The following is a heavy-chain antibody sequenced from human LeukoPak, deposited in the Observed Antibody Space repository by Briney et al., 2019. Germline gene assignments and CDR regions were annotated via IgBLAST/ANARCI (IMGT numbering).Heavy chain of an antibody. CDR1: GYTFTGYY. CDR3: AIVCSSTSCYSRSIDY. J-gene: IGHJ4*02. CDR2: INPNSGGT. V-gene: IGHV1-2*02. D-gene: IGHD2-2*01. Sequence: ASVKVSCKASGYTFTGYYMHWVRQAPGQGLEWMGWINPNSGGTNYAQKFQGRVTMTRDTSISTAYMELSRLRSDDTAVYYCAIVCSSTSCYSRSIDYWGQGTLVTVSS.